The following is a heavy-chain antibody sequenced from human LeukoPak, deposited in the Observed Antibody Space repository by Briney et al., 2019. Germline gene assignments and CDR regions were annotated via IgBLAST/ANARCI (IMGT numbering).Heavy chain of an antibody. V-gene: IGHV3-48*03. CDR3: ARETTGESDY. J-gene: IGHJ4*02. CDR2: ISSSGSTI. CDR1: GFTFSSYE. Sequence: GGSLRLSCATSGFTFSSYEMNWVRQAPGKGLEWVSYISSSGSTIYYADSVKGRFTISRDNAKNSLYLQMNSLRAEDTAVYYCARETTGESDYWGQGTLVTVSS. D-gene: IGHD1-14*01.